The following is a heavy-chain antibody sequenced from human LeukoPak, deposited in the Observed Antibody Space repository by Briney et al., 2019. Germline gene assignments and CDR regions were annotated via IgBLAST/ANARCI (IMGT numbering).Heavy chain of an antibody. V-gene: IGHV1-18*01. CDR1: GYTFTSYG. D-gene: IGHD2-15*01. CDR3: ARAYCSGGSCYDGDY. J-gene: IGHJ4*02. Sequence: ASVKVSCKASGYTFTSYGISWVRQAPGQGLEWMGWISAYNGNTNYAQKLQGRVTMTTDTSTSTAYMELRSLRSDDTAVYYCARAYCSGGSCYDGDYWGQGTLVTVSS. CDR2: ISAYNGNT.